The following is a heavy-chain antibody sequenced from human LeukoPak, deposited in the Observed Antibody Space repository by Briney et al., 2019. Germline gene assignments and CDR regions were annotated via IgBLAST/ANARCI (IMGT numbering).Heavy chain of an antibody. J-gene: IGHJ5*02. CDR3: AHEGYCSGGSCYSTGWFDP. CDR2: IYWDDDK. CDR1: WVSLGTSRVG. Sequence: SGPTLVKPTQTLTLTCTFSWVSLGTSRVGVGWIRQHPRKALESLALIYWDDDKRSSASLKSRLTITKDTSKTQVVLTMTNMDPVDTATYYCAHEGYCSGGSCYSTGWFDPWGQGTLVTVSS. D-gene: IGHD2-15*01. V-gene: IGHV2-5*02.